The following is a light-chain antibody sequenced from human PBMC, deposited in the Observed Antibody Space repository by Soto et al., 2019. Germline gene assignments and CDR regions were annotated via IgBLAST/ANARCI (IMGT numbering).Light chain of an antibody. CDR1: QSVSSNY. CDR3: QQCGSSPLT. J-gene: IGKJ4*01. V-gene: IGKV3-20*01. Sequence: EIVLTQSPGTLSLSPGERATLSCRASQSVSSNYLAWYQQKPGQAPRLLIYGASSRATGIPDRFSGSGSGTDFTLTISRLEPADFAVYYCQQCGSSPLTFGGGTKVEIK. CDR2: GAS.